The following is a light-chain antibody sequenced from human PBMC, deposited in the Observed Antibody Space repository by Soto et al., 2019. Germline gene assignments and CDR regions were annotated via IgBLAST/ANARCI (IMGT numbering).Light chain of an antibody. V-gene: IGKV1-5*03. CDR2: QAS. Sequence: DIHMTQSPSTLSASVGDRVTITCRASQSISTWLAWYQQKPGKAPRLLIYQASSLERGVPSRFSGSGSGTGFSLTISSLQPDDFATYACQQYNSYSPWTFGQGTKVE. J-gene: IGKJ1*01. CDR3: QQYNSYSPWT. CDR1: QSISTW.